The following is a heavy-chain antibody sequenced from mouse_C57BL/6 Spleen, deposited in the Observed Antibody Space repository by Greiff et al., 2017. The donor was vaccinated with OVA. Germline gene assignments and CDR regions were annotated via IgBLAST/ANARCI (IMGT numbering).Heavy chain of an antibody. V-gene: IGHV1-72*01. CDR2: IDPNSGGT. D-gene: IGHD2-1*01. Sequence: VQLQQPGAELVKPGASVKLSCKASGYTFTSYWMHRRNHIPGRGLHSIGLIDPNSGGTKYNEKFKSKATLTVDKPSSTAYMQLSSLTSEDSAVYYCARSSVLLSFAYWGQGTLVTVSA. CDR3: ARSSVLLSFAY. CDR1: GYTFTSYW. J-gene: IGHJ3*01.